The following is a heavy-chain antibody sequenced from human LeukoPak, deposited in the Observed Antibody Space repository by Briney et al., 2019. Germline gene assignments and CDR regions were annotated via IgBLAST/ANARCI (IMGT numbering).Heavy chain of an antibody. Sequence: GGSLRLSCAASGYTFSSYWMSWVRQARGKGLEWVAKIKQDGSEKYYVDSVKGRFTISRDNAKNSLYLQMSSLRAEDTAVYYCARDPPLYSRGWYEDYWGQGTMVTVSS. V-gene: IGHV3-7*01. J-gene: IGHJ4*02. CDR2: IKQDGSEK. CDR3: ARDPPLYSRGWYEDY. CDR1: GYTFSSYW. D-gene: IGHD6-19*01.